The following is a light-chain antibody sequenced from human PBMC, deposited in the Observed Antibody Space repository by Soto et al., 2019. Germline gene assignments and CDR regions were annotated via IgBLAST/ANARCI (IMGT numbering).Light chain of an antibody. V-gene: IGKV1-5*01. CDR3: KQYNGXPLT. CDR1: QSISSW. Sequence: DIQMTQSPSTLSSSVGGRVTITCRASQSISSWLAWYQQKPGTAPNFLIYDASFLESGVPSRLSGSGSGTEFTLTISSLQPDDFATYYFKQYNGXPLTCGGGTKV. J-gene: IGKJ4*01. CDR2: DAS.